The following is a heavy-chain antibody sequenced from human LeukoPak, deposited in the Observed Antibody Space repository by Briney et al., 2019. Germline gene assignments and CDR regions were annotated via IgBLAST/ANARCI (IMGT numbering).Heavy chain of an antibody. Sequence: GSSVKVSCKASGGTFSSYIISWVRQAPGQGLEWMGKIIPIFGTTNYAQKFQGRVTMTRDTSISTAYMELSRLRSDDTAVYYCARVPSLLTGSQRLKGSYYMDVWGKGTTVTISS. CDR1: GGTFSSYI. CDR3: ARVPSLLTGSQRLKGSYYMDV. CDR2: IIPIFGTT. D-gene: IGHD1-26*01. V-gene: IGHV1-69*08. J-gene: IGHJ6*03.